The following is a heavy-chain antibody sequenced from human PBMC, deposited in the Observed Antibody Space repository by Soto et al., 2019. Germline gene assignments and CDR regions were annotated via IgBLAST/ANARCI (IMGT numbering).Heavy chain of an antibody. CDR3: ARVTGATGY. CDR1: GGSFSGYY. D-gene: IGHD1-20*01. CDR2: INHSGST. Sequence: PSETLSLTCAVYGGSFSGYYWSWIRQPPGKGLEWIGEINHSGSTNYNPSLKSRVTISVDTSKNQFSLKLSSVTAADTAVYYCARVTGATGYWGQGTLVTVSS. V-gene: IGHV4-34*01. J-gene: IGHJ4*02.